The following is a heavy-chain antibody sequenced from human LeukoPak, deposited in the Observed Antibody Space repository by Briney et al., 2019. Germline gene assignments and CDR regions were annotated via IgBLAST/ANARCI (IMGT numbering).Heavy chain of an antibody. J-gene: IGHJ4*02. D-gene: IGHD3-10*01. CDR3: ARGAYHYGSGSYLPYYFDY. CDR1: GGSFSGYY. CDR2: INHSGST. Sequence: SETLSPTCAVYGGSFSGYYWSWIRQPPGKGLEWIGEINHSGSTNYNPSLRSRVTISVDTSKNQFSLKLSSVTAADTAVYYCARGAYHYGSGSYLPYYFDYWGQGTLVTVSS. V-gene: IGHV4-34*01.